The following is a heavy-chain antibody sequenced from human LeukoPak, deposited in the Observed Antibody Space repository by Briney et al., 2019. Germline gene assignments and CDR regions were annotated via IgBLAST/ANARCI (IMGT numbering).Heavy chain of an antibody. V-gene: IGHV4-39*01. CDR2: IYYSGST. Sequence: PSETLSLTCTVSSGSISTSNYYWGWIRQPPGKGLEWIGSIYYSGSTYYNPSLKSRVTISVDTSKNQFSLKLSSVTAADTAVYYCARPIVGAPYYFDYWGQGTLVTVSS. CDR3: ARPIVGAPYYFDY. CDR1: SGSISTSNYY. J-gene: IGHJ4*02. D-gene: IGHD1-26*01.